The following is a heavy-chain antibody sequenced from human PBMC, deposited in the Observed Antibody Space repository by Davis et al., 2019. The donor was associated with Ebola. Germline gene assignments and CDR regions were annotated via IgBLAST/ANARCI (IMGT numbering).Heavy chain of an antibody. J-gene: IGHJ4*02. CDR3: ANFPGRGYFDY. Sequence: GGSLRLSCAASGFTFSSYGMHWVRQAPGKGLEWVAVIPYDGSNKYYADSVKGRFTISRDNSKNTLYLQMNSLRAEDTAVYYCANFPGRGYFDYWGQGTLVTVSS. V-gene: IGHV3-30*18. CDR2: IPYDGSNK. CDR1: GFTFSSYG. D-gene: IGHD1-26*01.